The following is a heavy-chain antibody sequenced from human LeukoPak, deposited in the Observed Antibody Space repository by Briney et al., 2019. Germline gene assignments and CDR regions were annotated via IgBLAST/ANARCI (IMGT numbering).Heavy chain of an antibody. CDR3: ARGGWSLDY. J-gene: IGHJ4*02. V-gene: IGHV4-59*11. CDR1: SASIRSHY. CDR2: IHYSGST. Sequence: PPETLSLTCTVSSASIRSHYWSWIRQPPGKGLEWIGYIHYSGSTNYNPSLKSRVTMSVDTSKNQFSLKLSSVTAADTAVYYCARGGWSLDYWGQGTLVTVSS. D-gene: IGHD6-19*01.